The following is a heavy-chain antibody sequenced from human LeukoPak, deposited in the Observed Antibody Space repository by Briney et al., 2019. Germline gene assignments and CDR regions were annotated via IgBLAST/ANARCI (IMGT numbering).Heavy chain of an antibody. CDR1: GFIFSSYW. Sequence: GGSLRLSCAASGFIFSSYWLSWVRQAPGRGLEWVANIKQDGSEKYYVDSVKGRFTISRDNAKNSLYLQMNSLRAEDTAVYYCARGSPNLFDYWGQGTLVTVSS. D-gene: IGHD1-14*01. V-gene: IGHV3-7*01. J-gene: IGHJ4*02. CDR3: ARGSPNLFDY. CDR2: IKQDGSEK.